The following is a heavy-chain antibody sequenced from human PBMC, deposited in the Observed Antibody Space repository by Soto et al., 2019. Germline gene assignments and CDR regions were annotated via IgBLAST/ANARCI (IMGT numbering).Heavy chain of an antibody. D-gene: IGHD3-22*01. CDR2: IYYSGST. Sequence: QVQLQESGPGLVKPSQTLSLTCTVSGGSISSGDNCWSWIRQHPGKGLEWIGYIYYSGSTYYNPSLRRRVNISVDTSNNQFSLKQSSVTAADAAVYYCARVRAGAPYYYDSTGFDHWGQGSLVTVSS. CDR3: ARVRAGAPYYYDSTGFDH. CDR1: GGSISSGDNC. J-gene: IGHJ4*02. V-gene: IGHV4-31*03.